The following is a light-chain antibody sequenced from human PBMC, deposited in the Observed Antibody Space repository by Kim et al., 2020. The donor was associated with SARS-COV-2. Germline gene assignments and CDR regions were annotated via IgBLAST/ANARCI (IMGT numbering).Light chain of an antibody. CDR3: QLYYSTLAVT. CDR1: QSVFFSSDNKNY. Sequence: DIVMTQSPDSLAVSLGERATINCKSSQSVFFSSDNKNYLAWYQQKPGQPPKLLIYWASTRESGVPDRFSGSGSGTDFTLTISSLQAEDAAVYFFQLYYSTLAVTFRGGTKVDSK. J-gene: IGKJ4*01. V-gene: IGKV4-1*01. CDR2: WAS.